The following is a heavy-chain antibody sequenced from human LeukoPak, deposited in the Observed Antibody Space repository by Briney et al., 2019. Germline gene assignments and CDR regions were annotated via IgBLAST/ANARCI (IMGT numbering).Heavy chain of an antibody. CDR2: INPNSGGT. Sequence: ASVKVSCKASGYTFTGYYMHWVRQAPGQGLEWMGWINPNSGGTNYAQKFQGRVTMTRDTSISTAYMELSRLRSDDTAVYYCARAGVVVVPAADNSWFDPWGQGTLVTVSS. V-gene: IGHV1-2*02. CDR1: GYTFTGYY. D-gene: IGHD2-2*01. CDR3: ARAGVVVVPAADNSWFDP. J-gene: IGHJ5*02.